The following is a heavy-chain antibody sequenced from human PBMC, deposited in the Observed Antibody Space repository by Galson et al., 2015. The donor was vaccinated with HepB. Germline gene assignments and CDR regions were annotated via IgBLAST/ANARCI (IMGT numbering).Heavy chain of an antibody. J-gene: IGHJ4*02. D-gene: IGHD5-18*01. CDR2: ISGSGGST. V-gene: IGHV3-23*01. CDR1: GFTFSSYA. CDR3: AKDLLIQLWFKVSTGFDY. Sequence: SLRLSCAASGFTFSSYAMSWVRQAPGKGLEWVSAISGSGGSTYYADSVKGRFTISRDNSKNTLYLQMNSLRAEDTAVYYCAKDLLIQLWFKVSTGFDYWGQGTLVTVSS.